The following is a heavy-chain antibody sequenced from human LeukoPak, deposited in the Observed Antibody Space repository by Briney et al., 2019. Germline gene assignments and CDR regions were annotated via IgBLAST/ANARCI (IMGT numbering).Heavy chain of an antibody. V-gene: IGHV4-59*08. Sequence: SETLSLTCTVSGGSISSYYWSWIRQTPGKGLEWIGYIYYSGSTNYNPSLKSRVTISVDTSKNQFSLKLSSVTAADTAVYYCARKKGSRTYFDYWGQGTLVTVSS. CDR1: GGSISSYY. CDR3: ARKKGSRTYFDY. J-gene: IGHJ4*02. CDR2: IYYSGST.